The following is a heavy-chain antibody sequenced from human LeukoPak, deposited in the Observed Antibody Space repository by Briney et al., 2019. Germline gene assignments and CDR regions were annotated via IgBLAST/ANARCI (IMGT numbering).Heavy chain of an antibody. V-gene: IGHV1-18*01. D-gene: IGHD3-22*01. CDR2: ISAYNGNT. CDR1: GYTFTSYG. CDR3: ARVVSETYDSSGYYDY. Sequence: ASVKVSCKASGYTFTSYGISWVRQAPGKGLEWMGWISAYNGNTNYAQKLQVRVTMTTDTSTSTAYMELRSLRSDDTAVYYCARVVSETYDSSGYYDYWGQGTLVTVSS. J-gene: IGHJ4*02.